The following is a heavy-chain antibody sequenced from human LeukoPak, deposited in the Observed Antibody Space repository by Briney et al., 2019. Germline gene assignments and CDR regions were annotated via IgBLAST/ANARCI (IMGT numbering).Heavy chain of an antibody. Sequence: PGRSLRLSCAASGFTFSSYGMHWVRQAPGKGLEWVAVIWYDGSNKYYADSVKGRFTISRDNSKNTLYLQMNSLRAEDTAVYYCGGAVATTANAFDIWGQGTMVTVSS. J-gene: IGHJ3*02. D-gene: IGHD4-23*01. CDR2: IWYDGSNK. CDR1: GFTFSSYG. V-gene: IGHV3-33*01. CDR3: GGAVATTANAFDI.